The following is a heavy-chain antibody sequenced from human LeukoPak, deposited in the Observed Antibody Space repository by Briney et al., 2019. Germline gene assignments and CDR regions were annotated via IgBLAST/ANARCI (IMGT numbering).Heavy chain of an antibody. J-gene: IGHJ4*02. V-gene: IGHV1-18*01. CDR1: GYTFTSYG. CDR2: ISAYNGNT. CDR3: ARVTQTDYDFDY. Sequence: ASVKVSCKASGYTFTSYGISWVRQAPGQGLEWMGWISAYNGNTVYAQKLQGRVTMTTDTSTSTAYMELRSLRSDDTAVYYCARVTQTDYDFDYWGQGTLVTVSS. D-gene: IGHD4-17*01.